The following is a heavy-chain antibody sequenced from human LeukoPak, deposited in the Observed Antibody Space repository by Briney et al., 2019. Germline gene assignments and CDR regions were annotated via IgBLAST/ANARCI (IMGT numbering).Heavy chain of an antibody. Sequence: GGSLRLSCAASGFTFSSYGMHWVRQAPGKVLEWVAVISYDGSNKYYADSVKGRFTISRDNSKNTLYLQMNSLRAEDTAVYYCARMVRGVAAFDIWGQGTMVTVSS. V-gene: IGHV3-30*03. D-gene: IGHD3-10*01. CDR2: ISYDGSNK. CDR1: GFTFSSYG. CDR3: ARMVRGVAAFDI. J-gene: IGHJ3*02.